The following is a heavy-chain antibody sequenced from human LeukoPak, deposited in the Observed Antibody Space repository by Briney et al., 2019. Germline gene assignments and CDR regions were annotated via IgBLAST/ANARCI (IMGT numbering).Heavy chain of an antibody. CDR1: GGTFSSYA. CDR2: INPSGGST. CDR3: ARGYGGSSVDY. Sequence: ASVKVSCKASGGTFSSYAISWVRQAPGQGLEWMGIINPSGGSTSYAQKFQGRVTMTRDMSTSTVYMELSSLRSEDTAVYYCARGYGGSSVDYWGQGTLVTVAS. D-gene: IGHD4-23*01. J-gene: IGHJ4*02. V-gene: IGHV1-46*01.